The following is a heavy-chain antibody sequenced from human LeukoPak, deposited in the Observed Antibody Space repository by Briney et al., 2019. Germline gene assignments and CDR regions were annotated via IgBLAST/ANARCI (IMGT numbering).Heavy chain of an antibody. CDR1: GFTFSSYW. V-gene: IGHV3-74*01. CDR3: ARAKFKYYYDSSGYNWFDP. CDR2: INTDGSST. J-gene: IGHJ5*02. D-gene: IGHD3-22*01. Sequence: GGSLRLSCAASGFTFSSYWMHWVRQAPGKGLVWVSRINTDGSSTSHADSVKGRFTISRDNAKNTLYLQMNSLRAEDTAVYYCARAKFKYYYDSSGYNWFDPWGQGTLVTVSS.